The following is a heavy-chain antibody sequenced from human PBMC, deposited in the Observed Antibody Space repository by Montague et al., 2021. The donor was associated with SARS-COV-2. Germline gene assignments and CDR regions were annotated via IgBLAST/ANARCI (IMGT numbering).Heavy chain of an antibody. CDR2: IKQDGSEQ. CDR3: ARGYDSSGYQY. D-gene: IGHD3-22*01. Sequence: SLRLSCAASGFTFSTFWMTWVRQVPGKGLEWVANIKQDGSEQYYVDSVKGRFTISRDNAKNSLYLQLDSLRAEDTAVVYCARGYDSSGYQYWGQGTLVTVSS. CDR1: GFTFSTFW. V-gene: IGHV3-7*05. J-gene: IGHJ4*02.